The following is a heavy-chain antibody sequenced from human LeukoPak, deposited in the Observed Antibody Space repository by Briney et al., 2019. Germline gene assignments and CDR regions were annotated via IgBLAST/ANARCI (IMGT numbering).Heavy chain of an antibody. Sequence: PSETLSLPCTVSGGSISSSSHYCGWVRQPPGKGLEWIGSVYYSGSIRYNPSLKSRVTISVDMSKDEFSLKLYSVTAADTGFYCCAKRDYRAWFGHWGQGTLVTVSS. CDR1: GGSISSSSHY. CDR2: VYYSGSI. J-gene: IGHJ5*02. CDR3: AKRDYRAWFGH. V-gene: IGHV4-39*01. D-gene: IGHD2-21*01.